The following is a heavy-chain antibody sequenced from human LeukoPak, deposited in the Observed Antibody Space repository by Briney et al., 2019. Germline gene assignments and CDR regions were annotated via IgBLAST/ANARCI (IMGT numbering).Heavy chain of an antibody. D-gene: IGHD2-2*01. J-gene: IGHJ4*02. CDR3: ASRYCSSTSCPVG. Sequence: GESLKISCKGSGYSFTSYWIGWVRQRPGKGLEWMGIIYPGDSDTRYSPSFQGQVTISADKSISTAYLQWSSLKASDTAMYYCASRYCSSTSCPVGWGQGTLITVSS. V-gene: IGHV5-51*01. CDR2: IYPGDSDT. CDR1: GYSFTSYW.